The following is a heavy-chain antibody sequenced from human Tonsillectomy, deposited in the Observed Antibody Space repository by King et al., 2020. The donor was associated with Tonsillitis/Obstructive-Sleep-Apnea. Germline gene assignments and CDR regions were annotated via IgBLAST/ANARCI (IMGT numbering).Heavy chain of an antibody. CDR2: INHSGST. CDR3: AREKEQNDY. CDR1: GGSFSGYY. Sequence: VQLQQWGAGLLKPSETLSLTCAVYGGSFSGYYWSWIRQPPGKGLEWIGEINHSGSTNYNPSLKSRVTISVDTSKSQFSLKLSSVTAADTAVYYCAREKEQNDYWGQGTLVTVSS. V-gene: IGHV4-34*01. J-gene: IGHJ4*02. D-gene: IGHD1-26*01.